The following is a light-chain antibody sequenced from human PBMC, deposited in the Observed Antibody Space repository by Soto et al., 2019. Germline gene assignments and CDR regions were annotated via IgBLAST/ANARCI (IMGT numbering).Light chain of an antibody. CDR3: QQYNSYRT. J-gene: IGKJ1*01. CDR1: QTVSSY. V-gene: IGKV1-39*01. CDR2: FIS. Sequence: DIELTQSPSSLSAPVGDTVTISCRASQTVSSYLNWYQQKVGQAPRLLIYFISRLQTGXXPRFSGTRSGTDFTLTIRSLQPDDFATYYCQQYNSYRTFGQGTKVDIK.